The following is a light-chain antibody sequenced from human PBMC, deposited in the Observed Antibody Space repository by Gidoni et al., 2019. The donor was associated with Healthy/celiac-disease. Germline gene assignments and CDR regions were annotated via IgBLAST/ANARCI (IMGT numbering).Light chain of an antibody. CDR3: QQSYRTPYT. Sequence: DIPITHSPSSLSASVGDRVPITCRASQSISSYLNWYQQKPGKAPKLLIYAASSLQSGVPSRFSGSGAGTDFTLTISSLQPEDFVTYYCQQSYRTPYTFGQETKLEIK. CDR2: AAS. CDR1: QSISSY. J-gene: IGKJ2*01. V-gene: IGKV1-39*01.